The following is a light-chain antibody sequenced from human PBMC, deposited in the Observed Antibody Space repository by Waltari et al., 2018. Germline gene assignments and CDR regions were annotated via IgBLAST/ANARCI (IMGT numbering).Light chain of an antibody. J-gene: IGLJ3*02. CDR2: ENN. CDR3: GTWDSRPSVWV. CDR1: STNIGNNY. Sequence: QSVLTQPPSVSAAPGQKVTISCSGSSTNIGNNYVYWYQQLPGPAPNLLIYENNKRPSGIPDRFSGSKSDTSATLGITGLQTGDEADYSCGTWDSRPSVWVFGGGTKLTVL. V-gene: IGLV1-51*02.